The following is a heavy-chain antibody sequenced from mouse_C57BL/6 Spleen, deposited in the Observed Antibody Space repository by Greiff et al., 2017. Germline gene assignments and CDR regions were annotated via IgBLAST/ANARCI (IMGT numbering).Heavy chain of an antibody. CDR2: INYDGSST. CDR3: ATYSSGYVGY. D-gene: IGHD3-2*02. CDR1: GFTFSDYY. Sequence: EVKLVESEGGLVQPGSSMKLSCTASGFTFSDYYMAWVRQVPEKGLEWVANINYDGSSTYYLDSLQSRFIISRDNAKNILYLQMSSLKSEDTATYYCATYSSGYVGYWGQGTTLTVSS. V-gene: IGHV5-16*01. J-gene: IGHJ2*01.